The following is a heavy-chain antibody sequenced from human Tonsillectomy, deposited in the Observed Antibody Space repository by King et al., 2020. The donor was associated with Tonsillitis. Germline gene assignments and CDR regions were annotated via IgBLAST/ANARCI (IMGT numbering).Heavy chain of an antibody. D-gene: IGHD3-16*01. CDR1: GLTFSDAW. Sequence: VQLVESGGVLTKPGGSLRLSCVVSGLTFSDAWMTWVRQAPGKGLEWGGRIKSKGGGGTTDFAAPVKGRFTISRDDSKNTVYLQMNSLKTEEKAVYYCGHVRDPSSLSLGSWGQGTLVTVSS. V-gene: IGHV3-15*01. CDR3: GHVRDPSSLSLGS. J-gene: IGHJ1*01. CDR2: IKSKGGGGTT.